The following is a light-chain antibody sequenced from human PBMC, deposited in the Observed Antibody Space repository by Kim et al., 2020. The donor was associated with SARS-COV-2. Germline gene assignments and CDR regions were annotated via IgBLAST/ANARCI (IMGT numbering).Light chain of an antibody. CDR1: QSISYY. CDR2: AAS. Sequence: SASVGDRVTITCRASQSISYYLNWYQQEPGKAPKLLIYAASSLQSGVSSRFSGSGSGTDFTLTIGSLQPEDFATYFCQQSYKTPFSFGQGTKLEI. V-gene: IGKV1-39*01. CDR3: QQSYKTPFS. J-gene: IGKJ2*03.